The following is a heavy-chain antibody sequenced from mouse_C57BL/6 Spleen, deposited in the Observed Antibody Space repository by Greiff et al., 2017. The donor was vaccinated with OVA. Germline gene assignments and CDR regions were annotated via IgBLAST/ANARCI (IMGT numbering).Heavy chain of an antibody. J-gene: IGHJ3*01. V-gene: IGHV1-22*01. CDR1: GYTFTDYN. CDR2: INPNNGGT. CDR3: AMGDSAWFAY. Sequence: EVKLVESGPELVKPGASVKMSCKASGYTFTDYNMHWVKQSHGKSLEWIGYINPNNGGTSYNQKFKGKATLTVNKSSSTAYMELRSLTSEDSAVYYCAMGDSAWFAYWGQGTLVTVSA.